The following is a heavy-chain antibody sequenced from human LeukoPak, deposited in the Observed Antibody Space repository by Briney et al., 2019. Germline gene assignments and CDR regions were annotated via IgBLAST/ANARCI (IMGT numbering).Heavy chain of an antibody. CDR1: GFIFNNYG. CDR3: AKGSSGYFAGL. V-gene: IGHV3-23*01. J-gene: IGHJ4*02. Sequence: GGSLRLSCAASGFIFNNYGLIWVRQAPGKGLEWVSDISNDGGGTQYADFVEGRFTISRDNSKNTLFLQMSSLRAEDTALYYCAKGSSGYFAGLWGQGTLVTVSS. CDR2: ISNDGGGT. D-gene: IGHD3-22*01.